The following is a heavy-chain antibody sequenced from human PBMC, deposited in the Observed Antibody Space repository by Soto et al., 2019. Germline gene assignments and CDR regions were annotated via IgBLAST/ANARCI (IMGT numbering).Heavy chain of an antibody. D-gene: IGHD6-13*01. J-gene: IGHJ6*02. Sequence: PSETLSLTCAVYGGSFSGYYWSWIRQPPGKGLEWIGEINHSGSTNYNPSLKSRVTISVDTSKNQFSLKLSSVTAADTAVYYCARGVPGIAAAGNYYGMDVWGQGTTVTVSS. V-gene: IGHV4-34*01. CDR3: ARGVPGIAAAGNYYGMDV. CDR1: GGSFSGYY. CDR2: INHSGST.